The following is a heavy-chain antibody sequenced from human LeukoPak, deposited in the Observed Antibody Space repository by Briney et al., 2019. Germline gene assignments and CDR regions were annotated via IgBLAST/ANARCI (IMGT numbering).Heavy chain of an antibody. CDR1: AGSIINNRYY. Sequence: SETLSLTCTAAAGSIINNRYYWGWLRQPPGKGLERIGTVFHGGSTYYNPSLESRVTISVDTANNQFSLTLRSVTAADTALYYCARHVPSALRVVVVTSDWYFDLWGRGTLVTVSS. CDR2: VFHGGST. V-gene: IGHV4-39*01. CDR3: ARHVPSALRVVVVTSDWYFDL. J-gene: IGHJ2*01. D-gene: IGHD2-21*02.